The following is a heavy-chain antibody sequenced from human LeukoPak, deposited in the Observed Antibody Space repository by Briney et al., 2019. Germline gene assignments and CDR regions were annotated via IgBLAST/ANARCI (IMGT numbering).Heavy chain of an antibody. D-gene: IGHD3-22*01. CDR3: ARLGPDYYDSSLYYYYYYMDV. CDR1: GGSISSSSYY. CDR2: INHSGST. Sequence: SETLSLTCTVSGGSISSSSYYWGWIRQPPGKGLEWIGEINHSGSTNYNPSLKSRVTISVDTSKNQFSLKLSSVTAADTAVYYCARLGPDYYDSSLYYYYYYMDVWGKGTTVTISS. J-gene: IGHJ6*03. V-gene: IGHV4-39*01.